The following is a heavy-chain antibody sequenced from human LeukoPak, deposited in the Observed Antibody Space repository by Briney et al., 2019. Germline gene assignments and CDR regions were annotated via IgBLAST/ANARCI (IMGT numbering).Heavy chain of an antibody. CDR2: ISGSGGST. CDR1: GFTFSSYA. J-gene: IGHJ4*02. CDR3: AKDGYYGSGTYPDY. V-gene: IGHV3-23*01. Sequence: GGSLRLSCAASGFTFSSYAMSWVRQAPGKGLEWVSAISGSGGSTYYADSVKGRFTISRDNSKNTLYLQMNSLRAEDTAVYYCAKDGYYGSGTYPDYWGQGTLVTVSS. D-gene: IGHD3-10*01.